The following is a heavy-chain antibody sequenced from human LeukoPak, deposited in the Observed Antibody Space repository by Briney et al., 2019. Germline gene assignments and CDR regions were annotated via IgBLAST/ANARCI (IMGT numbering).Heavy chain of an antibody. CDR1: GYSISSGYY. J-gene: IGHJ3*02. Sequence: SETLSLTCTVSGYSISSGYYWGWIRQPPGKGLEWIGIIYHSGNSYYNPSLKSRVTISVDTSKNQFSLKLSSVTAADTAVYYCARDDSSGWSAFDIWGQGTMVTVSS. V-gene: IGHV4-38-2*02. CDR3: ARDDSSGWSAFDI. D-gene: IGHD3-22*01. CDR2: IYHSGNS.